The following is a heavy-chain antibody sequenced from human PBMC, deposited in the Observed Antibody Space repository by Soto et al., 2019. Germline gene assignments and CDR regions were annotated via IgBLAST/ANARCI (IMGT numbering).Heavy chain of an antibody. CDR1: GDSVSSNSAA. V-gene: IGHV6-1*01. Sequence: SQTLSLTCAISGDSVSSNSAAWNWIRQSPSRGLEWLGRTYYRSKWYNDYAVSVKSRITINPDTSKNQFSLQLNSVTPEDTAVYYCARDTLEWVYTAMVRSGLYYYYGMDVWGQGTTVTVSS. J-gene: IGHJ6*02. CDR3: ARDTLEWVYTAMVRSGLYYYYGMDV. D-gene: IGHD5-18*01. CDR2: TYYRSKWYN.